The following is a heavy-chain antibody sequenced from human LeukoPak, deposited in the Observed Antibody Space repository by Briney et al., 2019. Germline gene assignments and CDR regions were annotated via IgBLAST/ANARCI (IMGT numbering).Heavy chain of an antibody. CDR1: GGSISSSSYY. CDR3: ARLSLGSGYYFDY. D-gene: IGHD3-3*01. Sequence: SETLSLTCTVSGGSISSSSYYWGWIRQPPGKGLEWIGSIYYSGSTHYNPSLRSRVTISVDTSKKQSSLKLSSVTAADTAVYYCARLSLGSGYYFDYWGQGTLVTVSS. CDR2: IYYSGST. V-gene: IGHV4-39*01. J-gene: IGHJ4*02.